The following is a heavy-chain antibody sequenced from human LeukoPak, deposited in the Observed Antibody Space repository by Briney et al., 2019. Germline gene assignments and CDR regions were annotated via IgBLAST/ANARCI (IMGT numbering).Heavy chain of an antibody. CDR1: GFTFSSYS. Sequence: PGGSLRLSCAASGFTFSSYSMNWVRQAPGRGLDWVSYISSDSRTILYSDSVKGRLTISRDNAKNSLYLQMNSLRDEDTAVYYCARDYIYSFDYWGQGTLVTVSS. CDR2: ISSDSRTI. V-gene: IGHV3-48*02. D-gene: IGHD4-11*01. J-gene: IGHJ4*02. CDR3: ARDYIYSFDY.